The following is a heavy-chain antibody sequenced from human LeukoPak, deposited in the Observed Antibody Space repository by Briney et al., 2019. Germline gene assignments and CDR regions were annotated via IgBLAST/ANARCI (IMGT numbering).Heavy chain of an antibody. J-gene: IGHJ1*01. D-gene: IGHD2/OR15-2a*01. CDR2: IYHSGTT. CDR3: AQKAPFSPTYSQQ. V-gene: IGHV4-59*01. Sequence: SETLSLTCTVSGGSITRDFWSWIRQTPGRRREWVGYIYHSGTTNYNPSLKSRVTISADTSKNQFSLRLTSVTAADTAVYYCAQKAPFSPTYSQQWGQGTLVTVSS. CDR1: GGSITRDF.